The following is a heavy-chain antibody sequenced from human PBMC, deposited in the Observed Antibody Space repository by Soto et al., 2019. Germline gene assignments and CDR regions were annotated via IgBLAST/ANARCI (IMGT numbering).Heavy chain of an antibody. J-gene: IGHJ4*02. D-gene: IGHD3-22*01. CDR1: GFSFSDFA. V-gene: IGHV3-23*01. CDR2: ITGSGGRP. Sequence: VQLLESGGGLVQPGGSLRLSCAASGFSFSDFAMAWVRQSPGKGLEWVSAITGSGGRPYYVDSVQGRFTIFRDNTKNTLYLQMGGLRADDTAVYFCAKATYFYDSTTYYRVYFDYWGQGTLVTVSS. CDR3: AKATYFYDSTTYYRVYFDY.